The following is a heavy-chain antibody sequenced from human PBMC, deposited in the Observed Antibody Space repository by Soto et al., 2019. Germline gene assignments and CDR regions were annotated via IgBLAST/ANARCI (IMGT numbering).Heavy chain of an antibody. CDR3: ARHKALFDDAFDI. CDR1: GYSFSNYW. V-gene: IGHV5-51*01. Sequence: PGESLKISCKGSGYSFSNYWICWVRQMPGKGLXYMXXLXXGXSXXXYXXSLQGQITISADKSTSTAYLQWNSLKASDTAMYYCARHKALFDDAFDIWGQGTMVNVSS. J-gene: IGHJ3*02. CDR2: LXXGXSXX. D-gene: IGHD2-21*01.